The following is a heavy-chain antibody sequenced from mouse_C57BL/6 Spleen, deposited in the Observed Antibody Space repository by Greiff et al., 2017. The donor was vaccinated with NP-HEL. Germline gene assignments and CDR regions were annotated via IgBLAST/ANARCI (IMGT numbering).Heavy chain of an antibody. D-gene: IGHD3-3*01. J-gene: IGHJ2*01. CDR3: ARNRALGFDY. Sequence: VQVVESGPGLVQPSQSLSITCTVSGFSLTSYGVHWVRQSPGKGLEWLGVIWSGGSTDYNAAFISRLSISKDNSKSQVFFKMNSLQAEDTAIYYCARNRALGFDYWGQGTTLTVSS. CDR1: GFSLTSYG. CDR2: IWSGGST. V-gene: IGHV2-2*01.